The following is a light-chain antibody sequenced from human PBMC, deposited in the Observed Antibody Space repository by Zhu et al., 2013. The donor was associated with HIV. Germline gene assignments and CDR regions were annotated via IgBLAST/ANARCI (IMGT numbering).Light chain of an antibody. J-gene: IGLJ2*01. CDR2: KVS. Sequence: QSALTQPASVSGSPGQSITFSCTGSDSDIGGSNYVSWYQQHPGKAPKLIIYKVSNRPSGVSNRFSASKSGNTASLTVSGLLAEDEADYYCSSYTDSSTLIFGGGTKVTVL. V-gene: IGLV2-14*03. CDR3: SSYTDSSTLI. CDR1: DSDIGGSNY.